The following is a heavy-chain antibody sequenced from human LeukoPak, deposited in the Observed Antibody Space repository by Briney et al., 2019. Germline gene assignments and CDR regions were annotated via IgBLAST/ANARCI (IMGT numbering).Heavy chain of an antibody. CDR2: IKADGSVK. Sequence: PGGSLRLSCAASEFTFSTFWMSWVRQAPGKGLEWVANIKADGSVKYYVDSVEGRFSISRDNARSSLYLQMNSLRAEDTAVYYCVRDSDYQRNSGGLYAHYDALDIWGHGTMVTVSS. J-gene: IGHJ3*02. D-gene: IGHD2-21*01. V-gene: IGHV3-7*01. CDR1: EFTFSTFW. CDR3: VRDSDYQRNSGGLYAHYDALDI.